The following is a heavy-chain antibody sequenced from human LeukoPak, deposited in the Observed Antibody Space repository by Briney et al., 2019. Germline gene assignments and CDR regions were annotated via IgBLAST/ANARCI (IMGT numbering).Heavy chain of an antibody. Sequence: ASVKVSCKASGYTFTSNYIHWVRQAPGQGLEWMGGIIPIFGTANYAQKFQGRVTITADESTSTAYMELSSLRSEDTAVYYCARHGGYSYGSPLDYWGQGTLVTVSS. J-gene: IGHJ4*02. CDR3: ARHGGYSYGSPLDY. CDR1: GYTFTSNY. CDR2: IIPIFGTA. V-gene: IGHV1-69*13. D-gene: IGHD5-18*01.